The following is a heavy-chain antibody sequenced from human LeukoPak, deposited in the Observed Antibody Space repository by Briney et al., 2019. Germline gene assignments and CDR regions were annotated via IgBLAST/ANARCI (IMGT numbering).Heavy chain of an antibody. CDR1: GDSVSSNSAA. CDR3: ARAPYSTRDKFDY. V-gene: IGHV6-1*01. CDR2: TYYRSKWYN. D-gene: IGHD6-13*01. J-gene: IGHJ4*02. Sequence: SQTLSLTCAISGDSVSSNSAAWNWIRQSPSRGLEWLGRTYYRSKWYNDYAVSVKSRITINADTSKNQFSLQLNSMTPEDTAVYFCARAPYSTRDKFDYWGQGTLVTVSS.